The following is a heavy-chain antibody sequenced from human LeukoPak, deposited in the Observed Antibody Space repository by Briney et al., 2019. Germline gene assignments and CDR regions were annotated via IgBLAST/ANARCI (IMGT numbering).Heavy chain of an antibody. Sequence: ASVKVSCKASGYTFTSYGISWVRQAPGQGLEWMGWISAYNGNTNYAQKLQGRVTMTTDTSTSTAYMELRSLRSDDTAVYYCARDYVALVVITTDDRFDPWGQGTLVTVPS. CDR3: ARDYVALVVITTDDRFDP. V-gene: IGHV1-18*01. J-gene: IGHJ5*02. CDR2: ISAYNGNT. CDR1: GYTFTSYG. D-gene: IGHD3-22*01.